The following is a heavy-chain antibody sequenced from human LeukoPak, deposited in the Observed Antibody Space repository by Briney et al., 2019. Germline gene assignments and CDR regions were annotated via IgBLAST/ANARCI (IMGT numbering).Heavy chain of an antibody. Sequence: SETLSLTCTVSGGSISSGSYYWSWIRQPAGKGLEWIGRIYTSGSTNYNPSLKSRVTISVDTSKNQFSLKLSSVTAADTAVYYCARAAIFGVESFDYWGQGTLVTVSS. J-gene: IGHJ4*02. CDR2: IYTSGST. CDR1: GGSISSGSYY. CDR3: ARAAIFGVESFDY. V-gene: IGHV4-61*02. D-gene: IGHD3-3*01.